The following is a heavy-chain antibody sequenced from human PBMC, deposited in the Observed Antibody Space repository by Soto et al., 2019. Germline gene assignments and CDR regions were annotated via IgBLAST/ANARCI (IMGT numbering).Heavy chain of an antibody. CDR3: ARVLRSGGWHAYNGSDP. D-gene: IGHD6-19*01. CDR1: GGSVSGSY. V-gene: IGHV4-34*01. J-gene: IGHJ5*02. Sequence: SETLSLTCAVYGGSVSGSYWSWIRQPPGKGLEWIGEINHSGSTNYNPSLKSRVTISVDTSKNHFSLKLSSVTAADTAVYYCARVLRSGGWHAYNGSDPWVQGTLVTVSS. CDR2: INHSGST.